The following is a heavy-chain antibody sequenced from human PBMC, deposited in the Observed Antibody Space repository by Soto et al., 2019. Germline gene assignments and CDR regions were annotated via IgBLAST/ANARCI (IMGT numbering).Heavy chain of an antibody. CDR1: GFPFSSYG. CDR3: AGGQYYFDY. Sequence: QVQLVESGGGVVQSGTSLRLSCAASGFPFSSYGMHWVRQAPGKGLEWVAHISYDGSNKFNADSVKGRFTISRDNSKNTMYLQMSSLRAEDTAVYYCAGGQYYFDYCGQGTVVSVSA. D-gene: IGHD2-15*01. CDR2: ISYDGSNK. V-gene: IGHV3-30*03. J-gene: IGHJ4*02.